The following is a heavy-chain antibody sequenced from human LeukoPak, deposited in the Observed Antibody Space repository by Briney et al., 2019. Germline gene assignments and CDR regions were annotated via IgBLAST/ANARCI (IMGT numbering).Heavy chain of an antibody. J-gene: IGHJ4*02. CDR2: IYYGGTT. V-gene: IGHV4-59*01. Sequence: SETLSLTCSVSGGSPSTYSWRWVRQSPGKRLEWIGYIYYGGTTNYNPSLKSRVTISADTAKNQFSLRLRSVTAADTAIYYCARDTTVASGMQHWGQGTLVTVSS. CDR3: ARDTTVASGMQH. CDR1: GGSPSTYS. D-gene: IGHD4-23*01.